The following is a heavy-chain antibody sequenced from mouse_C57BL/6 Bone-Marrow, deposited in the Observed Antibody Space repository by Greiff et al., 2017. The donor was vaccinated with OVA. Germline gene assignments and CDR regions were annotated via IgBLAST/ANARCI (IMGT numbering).Heavy chain of an antibody. CDR1: GFTFSDYG. CDR2: ISSGSSTI. V-gene: IGHV5-17*01. CDR3: ASNYGSRAY. J-gene: IGHJ3*01. D-gene: IGHD1-1*01. Sequence: EVQLVESGGGLVKPGGSLKLSCAASGFTFSDYGMHWVRQAPEKGLEWVAYISSGSSTIYYADTVKGRFTISRDNAKNTLFLQMTSLRSEDTAMYYCASNYGSRAYWGQGTLVTVSA.